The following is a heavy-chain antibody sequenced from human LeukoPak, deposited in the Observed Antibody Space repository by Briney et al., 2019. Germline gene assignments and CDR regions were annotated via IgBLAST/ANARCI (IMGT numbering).Heavy chain of an antibody. CDR2: TYYRSQWNS. J-gene: IGHJ4*02. Sequence: SRTLSLTCAISGDSVSSNTAAWNWIRQSPSRGLEWLGRTYYRSQWNSHYALSVKSRIAINADTSKNQVSLQLNSVTPEDTAVYYCARVLHLGRRFNSWGQGTLVTVSS. CDR1: GDSVSSNTAA. V-gene: IGHV6-1*01. CDR3: ARVLHLGRRFNS.